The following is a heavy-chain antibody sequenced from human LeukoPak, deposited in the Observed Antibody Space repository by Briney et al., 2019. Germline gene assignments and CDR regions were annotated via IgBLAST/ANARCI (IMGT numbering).Heavy chain of an antibody. CDR3: AKDFSGYYMDV. D-gene: IGHD2/OR15-2a*01. V-gene: IGHV3-7*01. CDR2: IKQDGSEK. Sequence: GGSLRLSCAASGFIFSSYWMSWVRQAPGKGLEWVANIKQDGSEKYYVDSVKGRFTISRDNAKNSLYLQMNSLRAEDTAVYYCAKDFSGYYMDVWGKGTTVTVSS. CDR1: GFIFSSYW. J-gene: IGHJ6*03.